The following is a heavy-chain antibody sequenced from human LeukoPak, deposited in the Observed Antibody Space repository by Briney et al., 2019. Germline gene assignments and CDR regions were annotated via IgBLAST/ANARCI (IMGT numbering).Heavy chain of an antibody. V-gene: IGHV3-9*01. D-gene: IGHD2-2*02. J-gene: IGHJ4*02. CDR2: ISWNSGSI. Sequence: GGSLRLSCAASGFTFDDYAMHWVRQAPGKGLEWVSGISWNSGSIGYADSVKGRFTISRDNAKNSLYLQMNSLRAEDTALYYCAKEVVVQAAIPDYWGQGPLVTVSS. CDR3: AKEVVVQAAIPDY. CDR1: GFTFDDYA.